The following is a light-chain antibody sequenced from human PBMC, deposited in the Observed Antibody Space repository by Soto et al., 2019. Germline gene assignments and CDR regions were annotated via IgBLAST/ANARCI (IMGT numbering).Light chain of an antibody. J-gene: IGKJ3*01. CDR1: QSVSSSY. V-gene: IGKV3-20*01. Sequence: EIVLTQSPGTLSLSPGERATLSCRASQSVSSSYLAWYQKKPGQAPRFLIYAASSRATGIPDRFSGSGSGTDFTLTISIMEPEDFAMYYCHQYGSSPRLFTFGHGTKVDIK. CDR3: HQYGSSPRLFT. CDR2: AAS.